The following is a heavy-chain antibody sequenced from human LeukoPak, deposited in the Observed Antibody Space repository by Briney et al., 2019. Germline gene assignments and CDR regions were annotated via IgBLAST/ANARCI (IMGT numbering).Heavy chain of an antibody. CDR3: ARDPVSRGDHYFDY. Sequence: SETLSLTCTVSGGSISSSSYYWGWIRQPPGKGLEWIGSIYYSGSTYYNPSLKSRVTISVDTSKNQFSLKLSSVTAADTAVYYCARDPVSRGDHYFDYWGQGTLVTVSS. J-gene: IGHJ4*02. CDR1: GGSISSSSYY. D-gene: IGHD3-10*01. CDR2: IYYSGST. V-gene: IGHV4-39*07.